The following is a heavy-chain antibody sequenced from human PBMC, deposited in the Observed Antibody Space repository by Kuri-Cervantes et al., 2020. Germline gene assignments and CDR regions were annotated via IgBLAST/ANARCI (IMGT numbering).Heavy chain of an antibody. Sequence: GESLKISCAASGFTFSSYSMNWVRQAPGKGLEWVSSISSSSSYIYYADSVKGRFTISRDNSKNTLYLQMNSLRAEDTAVYYCARDGDIVVVPAAMISYYFDYWGQGTLVTVSS. CDR3: ARDGDIVVVPAAMISYYFDY. V-gene: IGHV3-21*01. D-gene: IGHD2-2*01. CDR2: ISSSSSYI. J-gene: IGHJ4*02. CDR1: GFTFSSYS.